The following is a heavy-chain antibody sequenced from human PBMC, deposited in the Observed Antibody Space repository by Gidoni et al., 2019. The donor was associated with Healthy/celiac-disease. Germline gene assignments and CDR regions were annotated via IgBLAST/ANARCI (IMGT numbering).Heavy chain of an antibody. D-gene: IGHD1-1*01. CDR3: ARDLGLTTGMGYFDY. CDR1: GFTFRSYE. J-gene: IGHJ4*02. Sequence: EVQLVESGGGLVQPGGSLRLSCAASGFTFRSYEMNWVRQAPGKGLEWVSDISSSGSTIYYADSVKGRFTISRDNAKNSLYLQMNSLRAEDTAVYYCARDLGLTTGMGYFDYWGQGTLVTVSS. V-gene: IGHV3-48*03. CDR2: ISSSGSTI.